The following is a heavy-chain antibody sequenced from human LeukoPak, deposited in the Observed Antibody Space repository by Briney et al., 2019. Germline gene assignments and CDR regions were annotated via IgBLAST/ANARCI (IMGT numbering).Heavy chain of an antibody. J-gene: IGHJ4*02. CDR2: ISGSGGST. CDR1: GFTFSSYS. D-gene: IGHD6-13*01. Sequence: GGSLRLSCAASGFTFSSYSMNWVRQAPGKGLEWVSAISGSGGSTYYADSVKGRFTISRDNSKNTLYLQMNSLRAEDTAVYYCAKGEVGFRYSSSLDYWGQGTLVTVSS. V-gene: IGHV3-23*01. CDR3: AKGEVGFRYSSSLDY.